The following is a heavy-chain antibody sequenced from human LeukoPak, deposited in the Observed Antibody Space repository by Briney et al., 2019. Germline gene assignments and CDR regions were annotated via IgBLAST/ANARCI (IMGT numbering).Heavy chain of an antibody. CDR2: INNSGST. J-gene: IGHJ4*02. Sequence: SETLSLTCAVYGGSFSGYYWSWVRQPPGKGLEWIGEINNSGSTNYNPSLKRRATTSVETSKNQFSLKLSSVTAADTAVYYCARASRGIAARGLGYWGQGTLVTVSS. CDR1: GGSFSGYY. D-gene: IGHD6-6*01. V-gene: IGHV4-34*01. CDR3: ARASRGIAARGLGY.